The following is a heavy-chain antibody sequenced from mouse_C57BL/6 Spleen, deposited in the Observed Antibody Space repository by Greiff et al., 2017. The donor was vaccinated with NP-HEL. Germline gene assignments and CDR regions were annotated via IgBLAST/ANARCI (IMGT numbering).Heavy chain of an antibody. CDR2: IYPGSGST. Sequence: QVQLQQPGAELVKPGASVKMSCKASGYTFTSYWITWVKQRPGQGLEWIGDIYPGSGSTNYNEKFKSKATLTVDTSSSTAYMQLSSLTSEDSAVYYCARGGYDGYYVGAMDYWGQGTSVTVSS. CDR1: GYTFTSYW. CDR3: ARGGYDGYYVGAMDY. V-gene: IGHV1-55*01. D-gene: IGHD2-3*01. J-gene: IGHJ4*01.